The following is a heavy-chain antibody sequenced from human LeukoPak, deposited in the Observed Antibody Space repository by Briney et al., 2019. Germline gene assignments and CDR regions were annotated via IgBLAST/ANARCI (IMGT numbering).Heavy chain of an antibody. D-gene: IGHD3-16*01. J-gene: IGHJ3*02. CDR2: ISAYNGNT. CDR1: GYTFTSYG. V-gene: IGHV1-18*01. CDR3: ARGEVLGYDLTAFDI. Sequence: ASVKVSCKASGYTFTSYGISWVRQAPGQGLEWMGWISAYNGNTNYAQKLQSRVTMTTDTSTSTAYMELRSLRSDDTAVYYCARGEVLGYDLTAFDIWGQGTMVTVSS.